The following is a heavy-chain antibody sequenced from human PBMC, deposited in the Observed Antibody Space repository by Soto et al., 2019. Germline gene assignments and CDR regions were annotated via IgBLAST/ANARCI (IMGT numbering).Heavy chain of an antibody. V-gene: IGHV3-23*01. CDR3: AKGWAYYYDNSGYYFDC. Sequence: GGSLRLSCAASGFTFSSYAMSWVRQAPGKGLEWVSSISGSGANTYYADSVKGRFTLSRDSSRNTLYLQMNSLRAEDTAVYYCAKGWAYYYDNSGYYFDCWGQGTLVTVSS. CDR2: ISGSGANT. CDR1: GFTFSSYA. D-gene: IGHD3-22*01. J-gene: IGHJ4*02.